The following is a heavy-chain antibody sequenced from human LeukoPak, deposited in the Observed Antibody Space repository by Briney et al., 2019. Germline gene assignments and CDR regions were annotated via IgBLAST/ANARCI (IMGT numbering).Heavy chain of an antibody. D-gene: IGHD2-15*01. J-gene: IGHJ5*02. Sequence: PSETLSLTCTVSGGSISSYYWSWIRQPAGKGLEWIGRMYASGSTNYNPSLKSRVTMSVDTSKNQFSLKLSSVTAADTAVYYCARDTEHCSGGSCYSNWFDPWGQGTLVTVSS. V-gene: IGHV4-4*07. CDR2: MYASGST. CDR1: GGSISSYY. CDR3: ARDTEHCSGGSCYSNWFDP.